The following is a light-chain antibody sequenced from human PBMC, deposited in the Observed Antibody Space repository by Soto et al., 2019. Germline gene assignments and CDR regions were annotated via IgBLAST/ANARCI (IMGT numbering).Light chain of an antibody. CDR3: QQYDDSVWT. J-gene: IGKJ1*01. Sequence: EIVLTQSPGTLSLSPGDTATLSCRASQSVSNTYLAWYQQKPGQAPRLLIYGASNRATGIPDRFSGSGSGTDFTLTISRLEPEDFAVYYCQQYDDSVWTFGQGTKVDIK. CDR1: QSVSNTY. V-gene: IGKV3-20*01. CDR2: GAS.